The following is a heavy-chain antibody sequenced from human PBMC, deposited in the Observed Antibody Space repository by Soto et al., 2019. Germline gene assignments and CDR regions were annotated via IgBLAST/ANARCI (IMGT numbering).Heavy chain of an antibody. D-gene: IGHD2-15*01. J-gene: IGHJ6*02. CDR3: ARVLPYTKFYYYYGMDV. V-gene: IGHV1-8*01. Sequence: QVQLVQSGAEVKKPGASVKVSCKASGYTFTSYDINWVRQATGQGLEWMGWMNPNSGNTGYAQKFQGRVTMTRNTSISTAYMELSSLRSEDTAVYYCARVLPYTKFYYYYGMDVWGQGPTVTVSS. CDR1: GYTFTSYD. CDR2: MNPNSGNT.